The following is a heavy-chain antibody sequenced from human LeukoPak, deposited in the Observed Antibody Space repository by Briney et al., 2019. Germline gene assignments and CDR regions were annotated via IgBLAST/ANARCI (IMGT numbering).Heavy chain of an antibody. D-gene: IGHD6-19*01. CDR3: ARGVRAGIAVAGIRGFGY. V-gene: IGHV4-34*01. J-gene: IGHJ4*02. CDR1: GGSFSGYY. CDR2: INHSGST. Sequence: PSETLSLTCAVYGGSFSGYYWSWIRQPPGKVLEWIGEINHSGSTNYNPSLKSRVTISVDTSKNQFSPKLSSVTAADTAVYYCARGVRAGIAVAGIRGFGYWGQGTLVTVSS.